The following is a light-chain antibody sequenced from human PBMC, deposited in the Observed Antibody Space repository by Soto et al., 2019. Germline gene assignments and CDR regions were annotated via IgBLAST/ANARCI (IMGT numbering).Light chain of an antibody. Sequence: IVVTQTPATLSVSPGERATLSCRASQSVSSYLAWYQQKPGQAPRLLLYDASNRATGIPDRFSGSGSGTDFTLTISRLEPEDFAVYYCQQYGSSPTTFGQGTKVDI. J-gene: IGKJ1*01. V-gene: IGKV3-20*01. CDR2: DAS. CDR3: QQYGSSPTT. CDR1: QSVSSY.